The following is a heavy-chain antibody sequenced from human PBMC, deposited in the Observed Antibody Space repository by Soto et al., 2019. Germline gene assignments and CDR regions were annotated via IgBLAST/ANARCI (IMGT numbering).Heavy chain of an antibody. V-gene: IGHV1-8*01. Sequence: ASVKVSCKASGYTFTSYDMNWVRQATGQGLEWMGWMNPNSGNTGYAQKFQGRVTMTRNTSISTAYMELSSLRSEDTAVYYCARGSSIAAVEFYYYYGMDVWGQGTTVTVSS. CDR2: MNPNSGNT. D-gene: IGHD6-13*01. J-gene: IGHJ6*02. CDR1: GYTFTSYD. CDR3: ARGSSIAAVEFYYYYGMDV.